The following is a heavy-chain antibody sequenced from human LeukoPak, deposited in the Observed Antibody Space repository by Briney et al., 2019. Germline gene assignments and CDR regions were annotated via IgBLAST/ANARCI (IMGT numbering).Heavy chain of an antibody. Sequence: ASVNVSCKVSGYTLTELSMHWVRQAPGKGLEWMGGFDPEDGETIYAQKFEGRVTMTEDTSTDTAYMELSSLRSEDTAVYYCAIAVVTPNNFDYWGQGTLVTVSS. CDR3: AIAVVTPNNFDY. D-gene: IGHD4-23*01. CDR2: FDPEDGET. V-gene: IGHV1-24*01. CDR1: GYTLTELS. J-gene: IGHJ4*02.